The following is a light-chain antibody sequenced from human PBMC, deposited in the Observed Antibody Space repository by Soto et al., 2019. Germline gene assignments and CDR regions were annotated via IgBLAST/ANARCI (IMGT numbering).Light chain of an antibody. CDR1: QSVSSSY. J-gene: IGKJ4*01. CDR2: DAS. Sequence: EIELTQSPGTLSLSPGERATLSCRASQSVSSSYLAWYQQKPGQAPRLLIYDASSRATGIPDRFSGSGSGTDFTLTISRLEPEDIEVYYCQHYGSSPLTFGGGTKVDIK. CDR3: QHYGSSPLT. V-gene: IGKV3-20*01.